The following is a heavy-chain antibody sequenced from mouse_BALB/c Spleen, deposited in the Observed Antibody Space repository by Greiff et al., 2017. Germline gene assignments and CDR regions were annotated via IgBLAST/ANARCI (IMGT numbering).Heavy chain of an antibody. D-gene: IGHD2-3*01. V-gene: IGHV2-9*02. CDR1: GFSLTSYG. CDR3: ARDPGLLEGWFAY. Sequence: QVQLQQSGPGLVAPSQSLSITCTVSGFSLTSYGVHWVRQPPGKGLEWLGVIWAGGSTNYNSALMSRLSISKDNSKSQVFLKMNSLQTDDTAMYYCARDPGLLEGWFAYWGQGTLVTVSA. J-gene: IGHJ3*01. CDR2: IWAGGST.